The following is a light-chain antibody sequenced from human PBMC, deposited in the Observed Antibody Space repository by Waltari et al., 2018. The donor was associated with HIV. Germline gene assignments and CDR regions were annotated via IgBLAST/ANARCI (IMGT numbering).Light chain of an antibody. CDR2: GAS. J-gene: IGKJ2*02. Sequence: EIVLKQSPGTLTLSPGEGATLSCRASHRLPNDYLAWYQQKPGQAPRLLISGASRRSTGIPDRFIGSGSGTDFTLTISRLEPEDFAVYYCQQYGTSPRSTFGQGTKVE. V-gene: IGKV3-20*01. CDR3: QQYGTSPRST. CDR1: HRLPNDY.